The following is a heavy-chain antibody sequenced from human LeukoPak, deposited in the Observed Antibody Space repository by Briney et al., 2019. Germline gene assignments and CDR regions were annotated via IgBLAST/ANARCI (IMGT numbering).Heavy chain of an antibody. Sequence: GRSLRLSCAASGFTFSSYGMHWVRQAPGKGLEWVAVISYDGSNKYYADSVKGRFTISRDNSKNTLYLQMNSLRAEDTAVYYCAKDLRGSSSDDYWGQGTLVTVSS. D-gene: IGHD6-13*01. CDR1: GFTFSSYG. V-gene: IGHV3-30*18. CDR3: AKDLRGSSSDDY. J-gene: IGHJ4*02. CDR2: ISYDGSNK.